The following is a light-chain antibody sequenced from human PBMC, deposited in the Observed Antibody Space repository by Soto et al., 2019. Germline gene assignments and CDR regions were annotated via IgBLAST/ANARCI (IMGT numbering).Light chain of an antibody. CDR1: QSVRSSY. CDR3: QQYGASPIS. Sequence: EIVLTQSAGTLYWSPGERDTLSCRASQSVRSSYVVWYQQRPAQAPRLVIYGASSRATAIPDRFSGSASGTDFTLTISRVEPEDAAVYYCQQYGASPISFGQGTRLEIK. CDR2: GAS. J-gene: IGKJ5*01. V-gene: IGKV3-20*01.